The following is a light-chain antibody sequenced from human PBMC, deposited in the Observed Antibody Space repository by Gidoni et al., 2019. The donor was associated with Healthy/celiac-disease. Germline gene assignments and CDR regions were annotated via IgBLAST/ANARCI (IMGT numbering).Light chain of an antibody. Sequence: EIVLTQSPGTLSLSPGERATLSCRASQSVSSSYLAWYQQKPGQAPRLLIYGASSRATGIPDRFSGSGSGTDFTLTISRLEPEDFAVYYCQQYCSSSWTFGQGTKVGIK. V-gene: IGKV3-20*01. J-gene: IGKJ1*01. CDR2: GAS. CDR1: QSVSSSY. CDR3: QQYCSSSWT.